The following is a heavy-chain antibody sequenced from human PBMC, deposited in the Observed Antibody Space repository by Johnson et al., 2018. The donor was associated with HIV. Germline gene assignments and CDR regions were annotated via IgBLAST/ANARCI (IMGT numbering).Heavy chain of an antibody. CDR3: AREGYYASRGTFDI. CDR2: SSSDESNK. D-gene: IGHD3-10*01. J-gene: IGHJ3*02. CDR1: GFTFSSFA. V-gene: IGHV3-30*04. Sequence: QVQLVESGGGVVQPGRSLRLSCAASGFTFSSFAMHWVRQGPGKGLEWVAVSSSDESNKYYLDSVTGRFSISRDNSRKTLYLQMSSLRAEDTAMYFCAREGYYASRGTFDIWGEGTMVTVSS.